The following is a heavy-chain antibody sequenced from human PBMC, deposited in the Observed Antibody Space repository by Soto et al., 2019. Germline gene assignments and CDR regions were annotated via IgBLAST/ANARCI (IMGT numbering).Heavy chain of an antibody. V-gene: IGHV3-23*01. CDR1: GLTFSTYA. J-gene: IGHJ4*02. CDR2: ISFSGDST. CDR3: ATRHLAYCSGGTCNPFDF. D-gene: IGHD2-15*01. Sequence: GGSLRLSCAASGLTFSTYAMNWVRQAPGKGLEWISTISFSGDSTYYADSVKGRFTISRDNSKNTLYLQMNSLRAEDTAMYYCATRHLAYCSGGTCNPFDFWGQGALVTVSS.